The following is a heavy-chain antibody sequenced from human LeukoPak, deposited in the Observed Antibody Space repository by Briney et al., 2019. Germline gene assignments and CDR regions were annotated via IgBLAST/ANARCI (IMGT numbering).Heavy chain of an antibody. CDR2: ISYDGSNK. Sequence: GRSLRLSCAASGFTFSSYGMHWVRQAPGKGLEWVAVISYDGSNKYYADSVKGRFTISRDNSKNTLYLQMNSLRAEDTAVYYCAKGRSRGSSSSIDYWGQGTLVTVSS. CDR3: AKGRSRGSSSSIDY. J-gene: IGHJ4*02. V-gene: IGHV3-30*18. D-gene: IGHD6-6*01. CDR1: GFTFSSYG.